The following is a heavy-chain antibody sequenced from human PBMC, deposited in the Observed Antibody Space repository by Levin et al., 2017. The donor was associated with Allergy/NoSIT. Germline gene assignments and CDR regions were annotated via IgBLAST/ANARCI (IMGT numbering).Heavy chain of an antibody. CDR2: ISYDGSNK. CDR1: GFTFSSYA. D-gene: IGHD6-19*01. V-gene: IGHV3-30-3*01. CDR3: ARDEHSSGWYYFDY. Sequence: GESLKISCAASGFTFSSYAMHWVRQAPGKGLEWVAVISYDGSNKYYADSVKGRFTISRDNSKNTLYLQMNSLRAEDTAVYYCARDEHSSGWYYFDYWGQGTLVTVSS. J-gene: IGHJ4*02.